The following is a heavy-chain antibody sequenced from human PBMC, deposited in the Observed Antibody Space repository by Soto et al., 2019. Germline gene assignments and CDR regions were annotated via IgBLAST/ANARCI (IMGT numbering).Heavy chain of an antibody. CDR3: AREAGWQRMVPYD. J-gene: IGHJ4*02. Sequence: QVQLVQSGTEVKKPGASVNVSCKAFGYTFTSYGFSWVRQVPGQGLEWLGWISAFNDDTQYAQTMKGRLTVTTDTSTSTVHMELRSLTPADTAVYYCAREAGWQRMVPYDWGQGTLVTVS. CDR1: GYTFTSYG. V-gene: IGHV1-18*04. D-gene: IGHD6-25*01. CDR2: ISAFNDDT.